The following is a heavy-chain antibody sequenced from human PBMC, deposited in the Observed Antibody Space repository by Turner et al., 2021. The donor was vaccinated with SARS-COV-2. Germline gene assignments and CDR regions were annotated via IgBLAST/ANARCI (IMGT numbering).Heavy chain of an antibody. J-gene: IGHJ4*02. CDR1: GFTFSSCS. D-gene: IGHD6-19*01. CDR2: MSGSGSPI. CDR3: AREEYSSGLSYFDY. V-gene: IGHV3-48*02. Sequence: EVQLVESGGGLVQPGGSLSLSCAASGFTFSSCSMNWVRQAPGKGLEWVSYMSGSGSPIDYADSVKGRFTIARDNAKNSLALQMNSLRDEDTAVYYCAREEYSSGLSYFDYWGQGILVTVSS.